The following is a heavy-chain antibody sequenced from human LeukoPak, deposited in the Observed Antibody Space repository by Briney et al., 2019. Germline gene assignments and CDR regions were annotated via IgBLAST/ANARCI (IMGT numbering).Heavy chain of an antibody. D-gene: IGHD3-10*01. V-gene: IGHV4-30-4*01. Sequence: PSETLSLTCTVSGGSISSGDYHWNWIRQSPGKGLEWIGFIHDSGSTLYNPSLKSRIIISRDVSRNQFSLQLTSVTAADTAVYYCARGFGSGNYYYGWFDPWGQGALVTVSS. CDR2: IHDSGST. CDR1: GGSISSGDYH. CDR3: ARGFGSGNYYYGWFDP. J-gene: IGHJ5*02.